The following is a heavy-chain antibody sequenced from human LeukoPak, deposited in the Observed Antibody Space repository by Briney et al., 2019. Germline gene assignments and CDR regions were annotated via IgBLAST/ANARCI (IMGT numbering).Heavy chain of an antibody. J-gene: IGHJ4*02. Sequence: TGGSLRLSCAASGFTVSSNYMSWVRQAPGKGLEWVSVIYSGGSTYYADSVKGRFTISRDNSKNTLYLQMNSLRAEDTAVYYCARVIMGSLEYWGQGALVTVSS. CDR3: ARVIMGSLEY. CDR2: IYSGGST. CDR1: GFTVSSNY. V-gene: IGHV3-53*01. D-gene: IGHD3-10*01.